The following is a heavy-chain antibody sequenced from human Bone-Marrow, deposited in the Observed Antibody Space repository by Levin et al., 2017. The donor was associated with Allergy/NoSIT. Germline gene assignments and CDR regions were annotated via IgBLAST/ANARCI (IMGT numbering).Heavy chain of an antibody. CDR3: SKKWNRYANFHY. Sequence: GESLRLSCAASGFIFSSYGMTWVRQAPGKGLEWVSSISDSGDKTFYADSVNGRFTISRDNSKNTLYLQMNNLRTDDTAIYYCSKKWNRYANFHYWGQGTLVSVSS. V-gene: IGHV3-23*01. D-gene: IGHD1/OR15-1a*01. CDR1: GFIFSSYG. J-gene: IGHJ4*02. CDR2: ISDSGDKT.